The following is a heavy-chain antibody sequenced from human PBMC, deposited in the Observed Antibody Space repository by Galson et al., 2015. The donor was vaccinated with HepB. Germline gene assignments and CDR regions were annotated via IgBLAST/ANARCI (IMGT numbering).Heavy chain of an antibody. CDR3: AKLPGAGGYYYDGMDV. J-gene: IGHJ6*02. CDR1: GFTFSSYG. Sequence: GFTFSSYGMHWVRQAPGKGLEWVAVISYDGSNKYYADSVKGRFTIPRDNSKNTLYLQMNSLRAEDTAVYYCAKLPGAGGYYYDGMDVWGQGTTVTVSS. D-gene: IGHD2-8*02. CDR2: ISYDGSNK. V-gene: IGHV3-30*18.